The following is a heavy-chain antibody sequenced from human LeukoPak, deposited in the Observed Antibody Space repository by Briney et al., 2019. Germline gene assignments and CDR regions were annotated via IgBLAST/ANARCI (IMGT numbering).Heavy chain of an antibody. CDR3: AREGIAVVRRGGYYGMDV. CDR2: INSGGST. CDR1: GFTVSSNY. V-gene: IGHV3-66*01. J-gene: IGHJ6*02. D-gene: IGHD6-19*01. Sequence: GSLRLSCAASGFTVSSNYMSWFRRPPGRGRGWASLINSGGSTYYADSVKGRFTISRDNSKNTLYLQMNSLRAEDTAVYYCAREGIAVVRRGGYYGMDVWGQGTTVTVSS.